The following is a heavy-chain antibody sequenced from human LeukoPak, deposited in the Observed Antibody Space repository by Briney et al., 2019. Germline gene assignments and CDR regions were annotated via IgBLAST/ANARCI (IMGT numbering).Heavy chain of an antibody. CDR3: ARDRAVAGTLPAY. CDR2: IWYGGSNK. J-gene: IGHJ4*02. CDR1: GFTFSSYG. D-gene: IGHD6-19*01. Sequence: GGSLRLSCAASGFTFSSYGMHWVRQAPGKGLEWVAVIWYGGSNKYYADSVKGRFTISRDNSKNTLYLQMSSLRSEDTAVYYCARDRAVAGTLPAYWGQGTLVTVSS. V-gene: IGHV3-33*08.